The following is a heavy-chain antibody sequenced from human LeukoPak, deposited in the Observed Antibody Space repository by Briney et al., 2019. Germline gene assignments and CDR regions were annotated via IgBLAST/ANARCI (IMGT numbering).Heavy chain of an antibody. D-gene: IGHD2-21*02. J-gene: IGHJ4*02. CDR3: ARDYCGGDCYPFDY. Sequence: GGSLRLSCAASGFTFSSYGMHWVRHAPGKGLEWVAVIWYDGSNKYYADSVKGRFTISRDNSKNTLYLQMNRLRAEDTAVYYCARDYCGGDCYPFDYWGQGTLVTVPS. CDR1: GFTFSSYG. V-gene: IGHV3-33*01. CDR2: IWYDGSNK.